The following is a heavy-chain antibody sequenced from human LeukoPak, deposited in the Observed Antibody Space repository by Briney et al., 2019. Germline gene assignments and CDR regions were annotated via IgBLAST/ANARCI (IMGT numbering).Heavy chain of an antibody. J-gene: IGHJ6*03. CDR2: IYTSGST. Sequence: SETLSLTCTVSGGSISSGSYYWSWIRQPAGKGLEWIGRIYTSGSTNYNPSLKSRVTISVDTSKNQFSLKLSSVTAADTAVYYCARDPEYYYYYYMDVWGKGTTVTVSS. CDR1: GGSISSGSYY. CDR3: ARDPEYYYYYYMDV. V-gene: IGHV4-61*02.